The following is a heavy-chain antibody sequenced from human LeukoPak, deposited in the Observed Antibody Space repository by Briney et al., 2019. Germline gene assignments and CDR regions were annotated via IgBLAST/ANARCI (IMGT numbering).Heavy chain of an antibody. V-gene: IGHV4-39*01. CDR1: GGSISSSSYY. Sequence: SETLSLTCTVSGGSISSSSYYWGWIRQPPGKGLEWIGSIYYSGSTYYNPSLKSRVTISVDTSKNQFSLKLRSVTVADTAVYYCARGLSSRVYNWFDSWGQGTLVTVSS. D-gene: IGHD6-13*01. CDR3: ARGLSSRVYNWFDS. CDR2: IYYSGST. J-gene: IGHJ5*01.